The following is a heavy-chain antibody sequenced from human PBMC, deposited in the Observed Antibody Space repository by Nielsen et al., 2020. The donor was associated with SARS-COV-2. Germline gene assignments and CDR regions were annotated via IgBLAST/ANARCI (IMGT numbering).Heavy chain of an antibody. J-gene: IGHJ4*02. CDR2: ISSSSSTI. D-gene: IGHD3-16*01. V-gene: IGHV3-11*04. Sequence: GESLKISCAASGFTFSDYYMSWIRQAPGKGLEWVSYISSSSSTIYYADSVKGRFTISRDNAKNSLYLQMNSLRDEDTAVYYCARDRAFGVLSFDYWGQGTLVTVSS. CDR1: GFTFSDYY. CDR3: ARDRAFGVLSFDY.